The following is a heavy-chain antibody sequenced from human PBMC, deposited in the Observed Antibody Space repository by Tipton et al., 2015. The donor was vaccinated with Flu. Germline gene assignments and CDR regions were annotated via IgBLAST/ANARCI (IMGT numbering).Heavy chain of an antibody. V-gene: IGHV3-48*03. D-gene: IGHD2-15*01. CDR3: ARLGTKGGYVDTPQHYYGMDV. Sequence: GSLRLSCAASGFTFSNYDMTWVRQAPGTGLEWVSFIDDSGSVVYYTDSVKGRFTLSRDNARNSLYLQMNNLRVEDAAVYYCARLGTKGGYVDTPQHYYGMDVLGQGTTVTVSS. J-gene: IGHJ6*02. CDR1: GFTFSNYD. CDR2: IDDSGSVV.